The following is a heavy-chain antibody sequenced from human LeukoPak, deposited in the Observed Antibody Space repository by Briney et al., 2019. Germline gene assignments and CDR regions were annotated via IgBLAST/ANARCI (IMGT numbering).Heavy chain of an antibody. CDR2: IYHSGNT. J-gene: IGHJ2*01. D-gene: IGHD2-15*01. Sequence: PSGTLSLTCAVSGGSISSSNWWSWVRQPPGKGLEWIGEIYHSGNTNYNPSLKSRVTISVDKSKNQFSLKLSSVTAADTAVYYCAREVVVVVAATPLYWYFDLWGRGTLVTVSS. V-gene: IGHV4-4*02. CDR3: AREVVVVVAATPLYWYFDL. CDR1: GGSISSSNW.